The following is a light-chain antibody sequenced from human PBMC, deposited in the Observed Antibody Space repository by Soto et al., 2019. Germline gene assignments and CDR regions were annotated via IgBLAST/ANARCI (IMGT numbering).Light chain of an antibody. V-gene: IGKV1-12*01. CDR2: AAS. J-gene: IGKJ3*01. CDR3: QQAYTLPPT. Sequence: DIQMTQSPSSVSASVGDTVTITCRASQTINNWLAWYQQKPGKAPKLLIYAASNLESGVPSRFSGSGSETDFTLIISSLQPEDFATYYCQQAYTLPPTFGPGTTVHIK. CDR1: QTINNW.